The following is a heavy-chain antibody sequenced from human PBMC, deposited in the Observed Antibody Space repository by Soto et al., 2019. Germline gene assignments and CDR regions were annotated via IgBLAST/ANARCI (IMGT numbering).Heavy chain of an antibody. J-gene: IGHJ4*02. CDR3: ARAPGDYYVGLFDF. D-gene: IGHD3-22*01. Sequence: PSETLSLTCSVSGASVSSNTFYWGWIRQPPGKGLESIANIYYDGSTYYNPSLESRVTISLDTSKNQFSLTLSSVTAADTAVYYCARAPGDYYVGLFDFWGQGTLVTVSS. V-gene: IGHV4-39*01. CDR1: GASVSSNTFY. CDR2: IYYDGST.